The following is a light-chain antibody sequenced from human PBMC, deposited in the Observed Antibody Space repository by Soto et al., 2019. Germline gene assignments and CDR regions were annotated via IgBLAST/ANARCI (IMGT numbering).Light chain of an antibody. CDR3: LQYTGHRT. CDR1: QTINKW. CDR2: NTS. V-gene: IGKV1-5*01. Sequence: DIQMTQSPSTLSASVGDRVTITCRASQTINKWLAWYQQKPGTAPKLLIYNTSTLESGVPSRFSGSGSGTEFTLTISRLQDDDFTTYYCLQYTGHRTFGQGTKVEIK. J-gene: IGKJ1*01.